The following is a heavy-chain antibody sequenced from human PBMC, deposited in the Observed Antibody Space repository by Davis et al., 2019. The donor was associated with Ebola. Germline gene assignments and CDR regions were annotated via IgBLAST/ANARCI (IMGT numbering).Heavy chain of an antibody. CDR1: GFTVSSNY. CDR3: ARERGAGSYGYYYYYMDV. Sequence: GESLKISCAASGFTVSSNYMSWVRQAPGKGLEWVSVIYSGGSTYNADSVKGRFTISRDNSKNTLDLQMNSLRAEDTAVYYCARERGAGSYGYYYYYMDVWGKGTTVTVSS. D-gene: IGHD3-10*01. CDR2: IYSGGST. V-gene: IGHV3-66*02. J-gene: IGHJ6*03.